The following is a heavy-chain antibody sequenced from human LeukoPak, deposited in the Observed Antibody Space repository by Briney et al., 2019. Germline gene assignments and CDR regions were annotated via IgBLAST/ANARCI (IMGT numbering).Heavy chain of an antibody. D-gene: IGHD3-16*01. J-gene: IGHJ5*02. CDR3: ARGDYYDGGGRNWFDP. V-gene: IGHV4-4*07. CDR2: IHTSWTT. CDR1: GDXMSSYY. Sequence: SETLSLTCTVSGDXMSSYYWNFIRQPAGKGLEWIGRIHTSWTTYYNPSLKSRITMSVDTSRNQFSLRLTSVTAADTAVYYCARGDYYDGGGRNWFDPWGQGTLVTVPS.